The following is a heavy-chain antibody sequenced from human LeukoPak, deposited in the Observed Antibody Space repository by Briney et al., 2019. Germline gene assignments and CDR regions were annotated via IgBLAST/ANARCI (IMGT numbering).Heavy chain of an antibody. Sequence: GGSLRLSCAASGFTFDDYGMSWVRQAPGKGLEWVANIKQDGSEIYYVDSVKGRFTISRDNAKNSLFLQMNNLRAEDTAIYYCARDKVEGPTLFDYWGQGTLVTVSS. CDR3: ARDKVEGPTLFDY. J-gene: IGHJ4*02. D-gene: IGHD2-15*01. CDR2: IKQDGSEI. V-gene: IGHV3-7*01. CDR1: GFTFDDYG.